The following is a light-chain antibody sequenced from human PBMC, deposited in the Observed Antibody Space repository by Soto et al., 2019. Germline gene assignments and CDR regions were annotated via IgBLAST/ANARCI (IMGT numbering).Light chain of an antibody. CDR2: KAS. V-gene: IGKV1-5*03. CDR1: QSISSW. Sequence: DIQMTQSPSTLSASVGDRVTITCRASQSISSWLAWYQQKPGKAPKLLIYKASSLESGVPSRFSGSGSGTEFTLTLNSLQTDDFATYYCQQYSSYPWTFGQGTKVEI. J-gene: IGKJ1*01. CDR3: QQYSSYPWT.